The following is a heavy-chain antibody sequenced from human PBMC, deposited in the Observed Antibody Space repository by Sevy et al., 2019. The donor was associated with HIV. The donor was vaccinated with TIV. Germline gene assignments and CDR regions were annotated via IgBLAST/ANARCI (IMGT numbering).Heavy chain of an antibody. D-gene: IGHD4-4*01. Sequence: ASVKVSCKASGFTFTSSAMQWVRQARGQRLEWIGWIVVGSGNTNYAQKFQERVTITRDMSTSTAYMELSSLGSEDTAVYYCAAAIGEYSNYALYYYYGMDVWGQGTTVTVSS. CDR2: IVVGSGNT. J-gene: IGHJ6*02. CDR3: AAAIGEYSNYALYYYYGMDV. CDR1: GFTFTSSA. V-gene: IGHV1-58*02.